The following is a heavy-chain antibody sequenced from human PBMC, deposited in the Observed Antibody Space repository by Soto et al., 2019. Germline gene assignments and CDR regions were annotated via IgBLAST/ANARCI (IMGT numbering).Heavy chain of an antibody. CDR2: INPHGGST. Sequence: QVQLVQSGAEVTRPGASVKVSCKAPGDTFTSYYLNWVRQAPGQGLEWMGVINPHGGSTKYAQKFQGRITMTRDTSRSTVYMELSSRRSDDTAIYYCARSSGGNFGIIIEGSNWFDPWGQGTLVTVSS. CDR3: ARSSGGNFGIIIEGSNWFDP. V-gene: IGHV1-46*01. D-gene: IGHD3-3*01. J-gene: IGHJ5*02. CDR1: GDTFTSYY.